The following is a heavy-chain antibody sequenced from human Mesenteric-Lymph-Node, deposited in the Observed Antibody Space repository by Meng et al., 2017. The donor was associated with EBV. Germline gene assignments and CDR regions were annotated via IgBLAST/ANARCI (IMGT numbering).Heavy chain of an antibody. CDR2: IYSGGRT. Sequence: QLAPQEAVPGLVRPSETLSLTCTVSGGSISSSSYYWGWIRQPPGKGLEWIGSIYSGGRTYYSPSLESRVTISVDTSKNQFSLKLNSVTAADTSVYFCASLLIVFGGVIVDYWGQGALVTVSS. J-gene: IGHJ4*02. V-gene: IGHV4-39*01. CDR3: ASLLIVFGGVIVDY. CDR1: GGSISSSSYY. D-gene: IGHD3-16*02.